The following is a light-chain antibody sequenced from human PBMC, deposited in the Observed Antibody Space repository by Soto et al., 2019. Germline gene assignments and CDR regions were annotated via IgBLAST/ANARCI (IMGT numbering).Light chain of an antibody. CDR3: QQYKNWPPMYT. CDR1: QSISNN. Sequence: VMTQSPATLSVSPGERATLSCRASQSISNNLAWYQQKPGQAPRLLMYGASTRATGIPARFSGSGSGTEFTLTISSRQSEDFAVYYCQQYKNWPPMYTFGQGTKLEI. J-gene: IGKJ2*01. CDR2: GAS. V-gene: IGKV3-15*01.